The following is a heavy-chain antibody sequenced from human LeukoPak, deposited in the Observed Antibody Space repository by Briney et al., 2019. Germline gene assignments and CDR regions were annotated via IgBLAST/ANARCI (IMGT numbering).Heavy chain of an antibody. D-gene: IGHD5-18*01. J-gene: IGHJ4*02. V-gene: IGHV4-30-4*01. CDR1: GGSISSGDYY. Sequence: PSETLSLTCTVSGGSISSGDYYWSWIRQPPGKGLEWIGYIYYSGSTYYNPSLKSRVTISVDTSKNQFSLKLSSVTAADTAVYYCARVLRGGRIQLWSPPDYWGQGTLVTVSS. CDR2: IYYSGST. CDR3: ARVLRGGRIQLWSPPDY.